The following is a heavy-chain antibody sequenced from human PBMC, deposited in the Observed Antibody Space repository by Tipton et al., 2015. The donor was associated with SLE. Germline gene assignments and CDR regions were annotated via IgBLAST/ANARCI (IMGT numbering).Heavy chain of an antibody. Sequence: GSGGAISSFYWSWIRQPPGKGLEWIGYIYYSGSTNYNPSLKSRVTISVDTSKNQFSLKLSSVTAADTAVYYCARDHLPGGYYYYMDVWGKGTTVTVSS. D-gene: IGHD3-10*01. V-gene: IGHV4-59*01. CDR1: GGAISSFY. CDR2: IYYSGST. J-gene: IGHJ6*03. CDR3: ARDHLPGGYYYYMDV.